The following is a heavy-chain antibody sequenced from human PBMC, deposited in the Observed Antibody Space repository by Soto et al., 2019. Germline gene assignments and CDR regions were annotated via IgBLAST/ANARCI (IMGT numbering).Heavy chain of an antibody. CDR3: AGEPRGGAYDMDV. J-gene: IGHJ6*02. V-gene: IGHV3-33*01. CDR1: RLSFSTYD. CDR2: IWSDGSRQ. D-gene: IGHD3-16*01. Sequence: QVQLVESGGAVVQPGTSLRLSCAASRLSFSTYDMHWVRQAPGKGLEWVALIWSDGSRQFYGDSVKCRFTISRDNSKNTLSLQMNILRVEDTAIYYCAGEPRGGAYDMDVWGQGTTVTVSS.